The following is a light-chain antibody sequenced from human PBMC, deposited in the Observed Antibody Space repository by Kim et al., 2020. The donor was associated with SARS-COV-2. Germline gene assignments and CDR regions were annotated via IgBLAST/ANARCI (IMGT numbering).Light chain of an antibody. CDR3: QAWDSSTVV. CDR2: EDT. J-gene: IGLJ2*01. CDR1: KLGDKY. V-gene: IGLV3-1*01. Sequence: ELTQPPSVSVSPGQTASITCSGDKLGDKYACWYQQKPGQSPVLVIYEDTKRPSGIPERFSGSNSGNTATLTISGTQAMDEADYYCQAWDSSTVVFGGGTQLTVL.